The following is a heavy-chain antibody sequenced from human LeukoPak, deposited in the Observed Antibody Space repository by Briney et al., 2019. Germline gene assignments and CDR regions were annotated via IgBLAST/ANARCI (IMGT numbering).Heavy chain of an antibody. CDR2: IGGSGGST. J-gene: IGHJ4*02. CDR1: GFTFSSYA. D-gene: IGHD3-22*01. V-gene: IGHV3-23*01. Sequence: GGSLRLSCAASGFTFSSYAMSWVRQAPGKGLEWVSAIGGSGGSTYYADSVKGRFTISRDTSKNTLYLQMNSLRAEDTAVYCCANSRARREGSSGSIDYWGQGALVTVSS. CDR3: ANSRARREGSSGSIDY.